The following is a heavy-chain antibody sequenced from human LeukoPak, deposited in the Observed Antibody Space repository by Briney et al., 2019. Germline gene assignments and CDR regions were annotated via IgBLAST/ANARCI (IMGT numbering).Heavy chain of an antibody. D-gene: IGHD2-2*01. CDR2: INPNSGGT. CDR3: ARGQCSSTSCYASLDY. CDR1: GYTFITYG. V-gene: IGHV1-2*02. J-gene: IGHJ4*02. Sequence: EASVKVSCKASGYTFITYGITWVRQAPGQGLEWMGWINPNSGGTNYAQKFQGRVTMTRDTSISTAYMELSRLRSDDTAVYYCARGQCSSTSCYASLDYWGQGTLVTVSS.